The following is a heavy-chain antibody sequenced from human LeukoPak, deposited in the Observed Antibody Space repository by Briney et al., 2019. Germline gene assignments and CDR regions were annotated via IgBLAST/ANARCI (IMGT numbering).Heavy chain of an antibody. CDR3: ARGPKGGRYYGSGRGYFDY. J-gene: IGHJ4*02. Sequence: GTESLICALSGGFISSSNWGSWVRQPPGKGLEWIWEIYHRGSTNYNPSLKSRVTISVDKPKNQFSLKLSSVTDADTAVYYCARGPKGGRYYGSGRGYFDYWGQGTLVTVSS. D-gene: IGHD3-10*01. CDR2: IYHRGST. CDR1: GGFISSSNW. V-gene: IGHV4-4*02.